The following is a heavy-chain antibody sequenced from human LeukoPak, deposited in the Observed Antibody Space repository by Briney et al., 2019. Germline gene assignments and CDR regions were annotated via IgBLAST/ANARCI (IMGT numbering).Heavy chain of an antibody. CDR1: GGSISSYY. V-gene: IGHV4-59*08. J-gene: IGHJ4*02. Sequence: SETLSLTCTVSGGSISSYYWSWIRQPPGKELEWIGYIYYSGSTNYNPSLKSRATISVDTSKNQFSRKLSSVTAADTAVYYCARFVVVTAYFDYWGQGTLVTVSS. CDR3: ARFVVVTAYFDY. CDR2: IYYSGST. D-gene: IGHD2-21*02.